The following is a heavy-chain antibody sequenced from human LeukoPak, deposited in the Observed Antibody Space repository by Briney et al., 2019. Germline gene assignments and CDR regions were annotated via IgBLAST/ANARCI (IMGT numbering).Heavy chain of an antibody. V-gene: IGHV1-46*01. CDR2: INPSGGST. CDR3: ARAIFVVVTAAADAFDI. J-gene: IGHJ3*02. Sequence: GASVKVSCKASGYTFTSYYMHWVRQAPGQGLEWMGIINPSGGSTSYAQKFQGRVTMTRDMSTSTVYMELSSLRSEDTAVYYCARAIFVVVTAAADAFDIWGQGTMVTVSS. D-gene: IGHD2-21*02. CDR1: GYTFTSYY.